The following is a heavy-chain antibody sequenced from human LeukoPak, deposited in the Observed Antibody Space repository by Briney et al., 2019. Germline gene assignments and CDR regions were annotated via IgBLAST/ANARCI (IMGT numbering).Heavy chain of an antibody. CDR2: ISAYNGNT. J-gene: IGHJ4*02. D-gene: IGHD3-3*01. Sequence: GASVKVSCKASGYTFTSYGISWARQAPGQGLEWMGWISAYNGNTNYAQKLQGRVTMTTDTSTSTAYMELRSRRSDDTAVYYCARGPSCSDFWSGYCQVYYFDYWGQGTLVTVSS. V-gene: IGHV1-18*01. CDR1: GYTFTSYG. CDR3: ARGPSCSDFWSGYCQVYYFDY.